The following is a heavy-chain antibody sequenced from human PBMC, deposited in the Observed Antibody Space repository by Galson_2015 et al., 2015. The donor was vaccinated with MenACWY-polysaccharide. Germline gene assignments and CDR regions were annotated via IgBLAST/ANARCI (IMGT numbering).Heavy chain of an antibody. CDR1: GSRFSHSG. J-gene: IGHJ3*02. CDR2: IQYDGSKI. V-gene: IGHV3-33*01. D-gene: IGHD6-13*01. CDR3: AREGSRIVFHAFDT. Sequence: LRLSCAASGSRFSHSGMPWVRPAPGQGLEWVAVIQYDGSKIVYADSVKGRFTISRDNSKNTLFLEMNSLGAEDTAVYYCAREGSRIVFHAFDTWGQGTMVTVSS.